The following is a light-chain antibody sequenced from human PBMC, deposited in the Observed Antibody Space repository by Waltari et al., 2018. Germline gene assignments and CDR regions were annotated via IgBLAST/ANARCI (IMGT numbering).Light chain of an antibody. CDR3: ASWDDSLNGHWV. CDR2: RSD. J-gene: IGLJ3*02. V-gene: IGLV1-44*01. CDR1: ASNIGGNL. Sequence: QSVLTQPPSASGTPGQRVTISCSGSASNIGGNLVNWYQQFPGKAPKLLIYRSDLRPSGVPDLFSVSKSGTSASLAISGLQSEDEADYFCASWDDSLNGHWVFGGGTKVTVL.